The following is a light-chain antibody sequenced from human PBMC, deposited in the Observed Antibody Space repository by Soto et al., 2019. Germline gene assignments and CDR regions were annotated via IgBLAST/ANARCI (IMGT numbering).Light chain of an antibody. Sequence: QSVLTQPPSASGSPGQSVTISCTGTSSDVGGYNYVSWYQQRPGRAPKLMIYEVTYRPSGVSNRFSGSKSGNTASLTISGLQAEDEADYYCSSYTTSSTLVFGTGTKVTVL. CDR3: SSYTTSSTLV. J-gene: IGLJ1*01. V-gene: IGLV2-14*01. CDR2: EVT. CDR1: SSDVGGYNY.